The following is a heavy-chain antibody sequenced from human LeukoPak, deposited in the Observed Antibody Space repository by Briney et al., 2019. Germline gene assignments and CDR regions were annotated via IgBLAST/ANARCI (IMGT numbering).Heavy chain of an antibody. J-gene: IGHJ6*04. V-gene: IGHV3-7*01. D-gene: IGHD3-10*02. CDR3: AELGITMIGGV. Sequence: PGGSLRLSCAASGFTFSTYYMSWVRQAPGKGLEWVADIKDDGSAKYYVDSVKGRFTISRDNAKNSLYLQMNSLRAEDTAVYYCAELGITMIGGVWGKGTTVTISS. CDR1: GFTFSTYY. CDR2: IKDDGSAK.